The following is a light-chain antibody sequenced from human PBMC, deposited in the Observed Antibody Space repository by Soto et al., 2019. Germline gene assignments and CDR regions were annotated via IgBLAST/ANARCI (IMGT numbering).Light chain of an antibody. J-gene: IGLJ2*01. CDR1: SSNIGAGYD. CDR2: GNS. CDR3: QSYASSLSGLV. Sequence: QPVLTQPPSVSGAPGQRVTISCTGSSSNIGAGYDVHWYQQLPGTAPKLLIYGNSNRPSGVPDRFSGSKSGTSASLAITGLQAEDEADYYCQSYASSLSGLVFGGGTKLTVL. V-gene: IGLV1-40*01.